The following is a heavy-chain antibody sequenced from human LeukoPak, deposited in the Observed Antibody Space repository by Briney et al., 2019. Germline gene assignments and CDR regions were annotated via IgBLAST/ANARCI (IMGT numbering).Heavy chain of an antibody. J-gene: IGHJ4*02. CDR2: ISSSGGTT. CDR1: GFTFSSYE. Sequence: SGGSLRLSCAASGFTFSSYEMNWVRQAPGKGLEWVSYISSSGGTTFYADSVQGRFTISRDNAKNSLYLQMNSLRAEDAAVYYCARDYVWGSDRYTDYWGQGTLVTVSS. D-gene: IGHD3-16*02. CDR3: ARDYVWGSDRYTDY. V-gene: IGHV3-48*03.